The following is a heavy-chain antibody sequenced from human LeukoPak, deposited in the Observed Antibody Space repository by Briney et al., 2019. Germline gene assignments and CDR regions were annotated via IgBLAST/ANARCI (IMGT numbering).Heavy chain of an antibody. CDR1: GFTFSSYE. D-gene: IGHD3-10*02. V-gene: IGHV3-48*03. CDR2: ISSSGRTI. CDR3: AELGITVIGGV. Sequence: GGSLRLSCAASGFTFSSYEMNWVRQAPGKGLEWVSYISSSGRTIYYADSVKGRFTIPRDNAKNSPYLQMNSLRAEDTAVYYCAELGITVIGGVWGKGTTVTISS. J-gene: IGHJ6*04.